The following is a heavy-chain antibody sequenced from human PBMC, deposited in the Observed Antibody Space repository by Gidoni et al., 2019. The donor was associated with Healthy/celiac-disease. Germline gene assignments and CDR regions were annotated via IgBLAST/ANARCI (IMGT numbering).Heavy chain of an antibody. CDR1: GDSVSSNSAA. Sequence: QVQLQQSGPGLVKPSQTLSLTCAISGDSVSSNSAAWNWIRQSPSRGLEWLGRTYYRSKWYNDYAVSVKSRITINPDTSKNKFSLQLNSVTPEDTAVYYCARGAGMVRGVNDAVDIWGQGTMVTVSS. CDR3: ARGAGMVRGVNDAVDI. V-gene: IGHV6-1*01. CDR2: TYYRSKWYN. J-gene: IGHJ3*02. D-gene: IGHD3-10*01.